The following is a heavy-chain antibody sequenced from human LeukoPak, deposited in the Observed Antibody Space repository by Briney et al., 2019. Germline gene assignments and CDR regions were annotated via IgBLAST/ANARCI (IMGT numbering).Heavy chain of an antibody. Sequence: GGSLRLSCEASEFTFSSYWMHWVRQAPGKGLVWVSRINSDGSSTSYADSVKGRFTISRDNAKNTLYLQMNSLRAEDTAVYYCARDLGPYYYDSSGYYYGYWGQGTLVTVSS. CDR1: EFTFSSYW. V-gene: IGHV3-74*01. D-gene: IGHD3-22*01. J-gene: IGHJ4*02. CDR3: ARDLGPYYYDSSGYYYGY. CDR2: INSDGSST.